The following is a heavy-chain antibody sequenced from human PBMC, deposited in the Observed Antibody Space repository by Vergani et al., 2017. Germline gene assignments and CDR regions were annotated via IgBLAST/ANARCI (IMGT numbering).Heavy chain of an antibody. D-gene: IGHD6-13*01. V-gene: IGHV1-58*01. Sequence: QMQLVQSGPEVKKPGTSVKVSCKASGFTFTSSAVQWVRQARGQRLEWIGWIVGGSGNTNYAQKFQERVTITRDMSTSTAYMGLSSLRSEDTAVYYCAAGSSSYYYGMDVWGQGTTVTVSS. J-gene: IGHJ6*02. CDR1: GFTFTSSA. CDR2: IVGGSGNT. CDR3: AAGSSSYYYGMDV.